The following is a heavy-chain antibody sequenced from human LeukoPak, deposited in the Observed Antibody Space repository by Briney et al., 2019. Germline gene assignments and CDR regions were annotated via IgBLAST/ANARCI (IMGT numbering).Heavy chain of an antibody. CDR1: GGTFSSYA. V-gene: IGHV1-69*04. Sequence: SVKVSCKASGGTFSSYAISWVRQAPGQGLEWMGRIIPILGIANYAQKFQGRVTITADKSTSTAYKELSSLRSEDTAVYYCASIVAGYCSSTSCYPPWGQGTLVTVSS. CDR2: IIPILGIA. CDR3: ASIVAGYCSSTSCYPP. D-gene: IGHD2-2*01. J-gene: IGHJ5*02.